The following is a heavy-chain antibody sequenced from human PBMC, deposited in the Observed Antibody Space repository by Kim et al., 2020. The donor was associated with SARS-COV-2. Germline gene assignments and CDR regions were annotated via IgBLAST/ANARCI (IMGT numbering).Heavy chain of an antibody. Sequence: GGSLRLSCAASEITVSINFMSWVRQAPGKGLEWVSTIYRGDNTYYVDSVQGRFTISRDTSKNTVHLQMNSLRVEDTAVYYCVRYFDYAGPSAGAFDIWGQGTMVAVSP. D-gene: IGHD3-9*01. CDR2: IYRGDNT. CDR1: EITVSINF. J-gene: IGHJ3*02. CDR3: VRYFDYAGPSAGAFDI. V-gene: IGHV3-66*01.